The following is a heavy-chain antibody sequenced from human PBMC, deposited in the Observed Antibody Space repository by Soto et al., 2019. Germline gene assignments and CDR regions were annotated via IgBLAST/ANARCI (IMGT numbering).Heavy chain of an antibody. CDR1: GGTFSSYA. D-gene: IGHD1-26*01. CDR2: IIPIFGTA. Sequence: GASVKVSCKASGGTFSSYAISWVRQAPGQGLEWMGGIIPIFGTANYAQKFQGRVTITADESTSTAYMELSSLRSEDTAVYYCARDCKWELPLPGSFDPWGQGTLVTVSS. CDR3: ARDCKWELPLPGSFDP. J-gene: IGHJ5*02. V-gene: IGHV1-69*13.